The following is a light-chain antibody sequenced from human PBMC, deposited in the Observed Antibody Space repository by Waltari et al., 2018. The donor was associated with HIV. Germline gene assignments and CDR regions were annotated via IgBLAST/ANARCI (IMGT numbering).Light chain of an antibody. CDR1: SSDIGGYNY. V-gene: IGLV2-14*03. J-gene: IGLJ2*01. CDR2: DGS. Sequence: QSALTQPASVSGSPGQSITISCTGTSSDIGGYNYVSWYQQHPGKPPKLMIYDGSNRSSVGSMRFSGSKSGNTASLPISGLQAGDVADYDCSSYTTGSKLIFGGGTKLTVL. CDR3: SSYTTGSKLI.